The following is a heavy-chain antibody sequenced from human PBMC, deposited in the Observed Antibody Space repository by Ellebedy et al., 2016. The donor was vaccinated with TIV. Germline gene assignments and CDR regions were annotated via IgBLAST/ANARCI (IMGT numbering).Heavy chain of an antibody. Sequence: ASVKVSCKASGGTFSSYAISWVRQAPGQGLEWMGRIIPILSITNYAQKFQGRVTITADKSTSTAYMELSSLRSEETAIYYCARAPPPRGDRSADAFDIWGQGTMVTVST. CDR2: IIPILSIT. J-gene: IGHJ3*02. D-gene: IGHD7-27*01. CDR3: ARAPPPRGDRSADAFDI. V-gene: IGHV1-69*04. CDR1: GGTFSSYA.